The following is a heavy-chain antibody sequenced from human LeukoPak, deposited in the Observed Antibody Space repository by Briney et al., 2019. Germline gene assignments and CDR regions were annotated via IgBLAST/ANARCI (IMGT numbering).Heavy chain of an antibody. J-gene: IGHJ6*04. V-gene: IGHV3-21*01. CDR2: ISSSSSNI. D-gene: IGHD1-14*01. CDR1: GFTFSSYS. Sequence: GGSLRLSCAASGFTFSSYSMNWVRQAPGKGLEWVSSISSSSSNIYYADSVKGRFTISRDNAKNSLYLQMNSLRAEDTAVYYCAGLRNTKVGGGWGKGTTVNNSS. CDR3: AGLRNTKVGGG.